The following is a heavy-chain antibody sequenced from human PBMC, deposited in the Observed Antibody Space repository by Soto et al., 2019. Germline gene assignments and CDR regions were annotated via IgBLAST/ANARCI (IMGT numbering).Heavy chain of an antibody. CDR1: GFTFGDYA. CDR3: NRDQPLTT. J-gene: IGHJ3*01. V-gene: IGHV3-49*04. Sequence: PGGSLRLSCTASGFTFGDYAMSWVRQAPGKGLEWVGFIRSKGSGGTSEYAASVKGRFTFSRDDSKRIAYLQMNSLKIEDTGVYSCNRDQPLTTWGQGTVVTVSS. CDR2: IRSKGSGGTS. D-gene: IGHD3-22*01.